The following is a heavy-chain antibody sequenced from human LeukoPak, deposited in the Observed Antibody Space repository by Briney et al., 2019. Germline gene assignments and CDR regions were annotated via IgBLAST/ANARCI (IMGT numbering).Heavy chain of an antibody. V-gene: IGHV3-23*01. Sequence: GGSLRLSCAASGFTFSSYAMSWVRQAPGKGLEWVSAISGSGGSTYYADSVKGRFTISRDNSKNTLYLQMNSLKAEDTAVYYCARVPERFHPMRITIFGVVARPYYYYGMDVWGQGTTVTVSS. J-gene: IGHJ6*02. CDR1: GFTFSSYA. D-gene: IGHD3-3*01. CDR3: ARVPERFHPMRITIFGVVARPYYYYGMDV. CDR2: ISGSGGST.